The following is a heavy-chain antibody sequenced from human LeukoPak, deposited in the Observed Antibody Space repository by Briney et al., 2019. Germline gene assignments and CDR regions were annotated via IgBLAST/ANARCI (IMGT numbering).Heavy chain of an antibody. CDR2: IYTSGST. D-gene: IGHD3-16*01. CDR3: ARGGLRDAFDI. CDR1: GGSISSYS. J-gene: IGHJ3*02. Sequence: SETLSLTCAVSGGSISSYSWSCIRQPAGKGLEWIGRIYTSGSTNYNPSLKSRVTMPVDTSKNQFSLKLSSVTAADTAVYYCARGGLRDAFDIWGQGTMVTVSS. V-gene: IGHV4-4*07.